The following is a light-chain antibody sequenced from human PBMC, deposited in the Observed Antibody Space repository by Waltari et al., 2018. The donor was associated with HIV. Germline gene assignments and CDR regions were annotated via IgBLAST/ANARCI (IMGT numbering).Light chain of an antibody. V-gene: IGLV2-23*02. Sequence: QSALTQPASVSGSPGQSLTISCTGTSSDVGSYNFVSWYQQHTGKAPNLMFYEVSQRRLGVANRFAGSKSGNTAALTISGLQAEDEADYYCCSYAGSTTGVFGGGTKLTVL. CDR1: SSDVGSYNF. CDR3: CSYAGSTTGV. CDR2: EVS. J-gene: IGLJ3*02.